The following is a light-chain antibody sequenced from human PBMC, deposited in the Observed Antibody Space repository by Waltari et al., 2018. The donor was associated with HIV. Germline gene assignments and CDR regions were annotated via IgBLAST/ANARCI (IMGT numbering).Light chain of an antibody. J-gene: IGLJ1*01. CDR3: CSHAGNSIVV. CDR2: YVI. V-gene: IGLV2-11*01. Sequence: QSALTQPPSVSGSPGQSLTISSTGTSTYVDTFVSCYQQHPGKAPKDIIFYVIKRPAWVLYRLSGATAGNTASLTIIGLQAEDEADYYCCSHAGNSIVVFGAGTKVTVL. CDR1: STYVDTF.